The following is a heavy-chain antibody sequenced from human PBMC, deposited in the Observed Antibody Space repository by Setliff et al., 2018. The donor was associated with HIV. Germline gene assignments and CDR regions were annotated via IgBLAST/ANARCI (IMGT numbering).Heavy chain of an antibody. CDR1: GFTFSYS. Sequence: LSLSCAASGFTFSYSMNWVRQAPGKGLEWVSSISSSSSYIYYADSVKGRFTISRDNAKNSLYLQMNSLRAEDTAVYYCARVGLRWYPDAFDIWGQGTMVTVSS. J-gene: IGHJ3*02. D-gene: IGHD4-17*01. V-gene: IGHV3-21*01. CDR2: ISSSSSYI. CDR3: ARVGLRWYPDAFDI.